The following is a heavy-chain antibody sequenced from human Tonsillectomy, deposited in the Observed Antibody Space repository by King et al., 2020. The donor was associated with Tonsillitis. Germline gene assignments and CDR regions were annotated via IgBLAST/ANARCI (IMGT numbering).Heavy chain of an antibody. Sequence: VQLVESGGGLVQPGGSLRLSCAASGFTFSDYTTNWVRQAPGMGLERVSAISGSGGRALYGDSVKDRFTISRDNSKNTLYRQMTSLRAEDTAIYYCAKDMDDYGDPKCDSRGQGTLVTVPS. CDR1: GFTFSDYT. D-gene: IGHD4-17*01. CDR2: ISGSGGRA. J-gene: IGHJ4*02. CDR3: AKDMDDYGDPKCDS. V-gene: IGHV3-23*04.